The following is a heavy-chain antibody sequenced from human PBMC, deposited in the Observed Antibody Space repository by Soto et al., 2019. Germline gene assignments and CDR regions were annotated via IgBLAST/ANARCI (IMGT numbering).Heavy chain of an antibody. CDR3: AKSVDIVATIERAPDAFDI. D-gene: IGHD5-12*01. V-gene: IGHV3-30*18. CDR2: ISYDGSNK. CDR1: GFTFSSYG. Sequence: GGSLRLSCAASGFTFSSYGMHWVRQAPGKGLEWVAVISYDGSNKYYADSVKGRFTISIDNSKNALYLQMNSLRVEDTAVYYCAKSVDIVATIERAPDAFDIWGQGTMVTVSS. J-gene: IGHJ3*02.